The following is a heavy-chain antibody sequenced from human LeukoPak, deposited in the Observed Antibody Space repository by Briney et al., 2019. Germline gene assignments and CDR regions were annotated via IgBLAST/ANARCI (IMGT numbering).Heavy chain of an antibody. Sequence: QPGGSLRLSCIASAFTFGTYAMSWVRQAPGQGLEWVSGISGSGDTTYYTDSVKGRFTISRDNSKNTLYLQMNSLRAEDTAVYYCAKDWPFGVVIGRLDYWGQETLVTVSS. V-gene: IGHV3-23*01. CDR3: AKDWPFGVVIGRLDY. J-gene: IGHJ4*02. CDR2: ISGSGDTT. CDR1: AFTFGTYA. D-gene: IGHD3-3*01.